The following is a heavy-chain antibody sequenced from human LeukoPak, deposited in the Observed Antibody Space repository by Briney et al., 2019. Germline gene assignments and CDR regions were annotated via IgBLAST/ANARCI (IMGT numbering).Heavy chain of an antibody. CDR2: IYSSYST. J-gene: IGHJ4*02. CDR3: ARGTWLNKLFDY. D-gene: IGHD1/OR15-1a*01. Sequence: PGGSLRLSCAASAFTVSNMYMSWVRQAPGKGLEWVSVIYSSYSTYYADSVRGRFTISRDNSKNTVYLQMNSLRAEDTAVYYCARGTWLNKLFDYWGQGTLVTVSS. V-gene: IGHV3-66*01. CDR1: AFTVSNMY.